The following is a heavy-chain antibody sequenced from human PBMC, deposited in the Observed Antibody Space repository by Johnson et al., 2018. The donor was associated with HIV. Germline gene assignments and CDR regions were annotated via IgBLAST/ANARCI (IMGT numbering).Heavy chain of an antibody. J-gene: IGHJ3*02. CDR2: IKQDGSEK. CDR1: GFTFSSYW. V-gene: IGHV3-7*02. D-gene: IGHD6-6*01. CDR3: ASLVGSSSGEAFDI. Sequence: VQLVESGGGLVQPGGSLRLSCAASGFTFSSYWMSWVRQAPGKGLEWVANIKQDGSEKYYVDSVKGRLTISRDNAKNSLYLQMNILRAEDTAVYYCASLVGSSSGEAFDIWGQGTMVTVSS.